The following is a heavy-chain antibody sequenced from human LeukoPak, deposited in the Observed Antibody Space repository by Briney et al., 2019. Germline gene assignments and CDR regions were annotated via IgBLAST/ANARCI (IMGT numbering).Heavy chain of an antibody. CDR1: GFTFSRYG. V-gene: IGHV3-30*03. CDR2: ISYDGSNK. Sequence: GGSLRLSCSASGFTFSRYGMNWVRQAPGKGLEWVAVISYDGSNKYYGDSVKGRFTISRDNAKNTLNLQMNSLRAEDTAVYYCARDLGQYYDTSDNWFDPWGQGTLVTVSS. J-gene: IGHJ5*02. CDR3: ARDLGQYYDTSDNWFDP. D-gene: IGHD3-22*01.